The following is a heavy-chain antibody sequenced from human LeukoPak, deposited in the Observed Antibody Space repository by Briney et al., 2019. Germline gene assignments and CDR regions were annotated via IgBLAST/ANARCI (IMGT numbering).Heavy chain of an antibody. Sequence: PGRSLRLSCAASGFTFSSYGMHWVRQAPGKGLEWVAVISYDGSNKYYADSVKGRFTISRDNSKNTLYLQMNSLRAEDTAVYYCAKELDYYGSGLFDYWGQGTLVTVSS. CDR3: AKELDYYGSGLFDY. D-gene: IGHD3-10*01. CDR1: GFTFSSYG. V-gene: IGHV3-30*18. CDR2: ISYDGSNK. J-gene: IGHJ4*02.